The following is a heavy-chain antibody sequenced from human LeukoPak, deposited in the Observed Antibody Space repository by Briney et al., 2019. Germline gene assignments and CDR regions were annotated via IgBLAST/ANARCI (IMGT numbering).Heavy chain of an antibody. Sequence: PRGSLRLSCAASGFTFSSYAMSWVRQAPGKGLELVSYISSSSSTIYYADSVKGRFTISRDNAKNSLYLQMNSLRAEDTAVYYCARGNQYSPFDYWGQGTLVTVSS. CDR2: ISSSSSTI. V-gene: IGHV3-48*01. D-gene: IGHD5-12*01. CDR1: GFTFSSYA. J-gene: IGHJ4*02. CDR3: ARGNQYSPFDY.